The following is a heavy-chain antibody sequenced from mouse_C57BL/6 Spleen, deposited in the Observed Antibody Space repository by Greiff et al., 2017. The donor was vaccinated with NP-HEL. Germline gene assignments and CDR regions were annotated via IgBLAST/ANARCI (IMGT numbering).Heavy chain of an antibody. CDR3: ARSGTAYYAMDY. Sequence: QVQLQQPGAELVMPGASVKLSCKASGYTFTSYWMHWVKQRPGQGLAWIGEIDPSDSYTNYTPKFKGKSTLTVDKSSSTAYMQLSSLTSEDSAVYYCARSGTAYYAMDYWGQGTSVTVSS. CDR1: GYTFTSYW. D-gene: IGHD3-1*01. V-gene: IGHV1-69*01. J-gene: IGHJ4*01. CDR2: IDPSDSYT.